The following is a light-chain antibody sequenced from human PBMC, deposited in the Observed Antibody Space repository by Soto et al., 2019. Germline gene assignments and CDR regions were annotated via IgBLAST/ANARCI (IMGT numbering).Light chain of an antibody. J-gene: IGKJ2*01. CDR3: QQYGSSPPNT. CDR2: GTS. V-gene: IGKV3-20*01. CDR1: QSVSGSS. Sequence: EIVLTQSPGTLSLSPGERATLSCRASQSVSGSSLAWYQQKPGQAPWLLIYGTSSRATGIPDRFSGSGSGTDFTLTISRLEPEDFAVYYCQQYGSSPPNTFGQGTKLEIK.